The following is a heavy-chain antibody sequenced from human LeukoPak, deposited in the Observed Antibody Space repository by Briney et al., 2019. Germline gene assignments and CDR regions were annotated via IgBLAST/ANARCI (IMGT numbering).Heavy chain of an antibody. CDR3: ARDRGLRFLEWLSYYYGMDV. D-gene: IGHD3-3*01. Sequence: ASVKVSCKASGYTFTSYGISWVRQAPGQGLEWMGWISAYNGNTNYAQKLQGRVTMTTDTSTSTAYMELRSLRSDDTAVYYRARDRGLRFLEWLSYYYGMDVWGQGTTVTVSS. CDR2: ISAYNGNT. CDR1: GYTFTSYG. J-gene: IGHJ6*02. V-gene: IGHV1-18*01.